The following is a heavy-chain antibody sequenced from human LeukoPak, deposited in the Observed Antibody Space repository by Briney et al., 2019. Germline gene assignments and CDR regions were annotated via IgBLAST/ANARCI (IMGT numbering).Heavy chain of an antibody. J-gene: IGHJ4*02. V-gene: IGHV3-53*01. CDR1: GFPVRSNY. CDR2: IYNDGST. D-gene: IGHD5-12*01. CDR3: ARESGYAVGDF. Sequence: GGSLRLSCAASGFPVRSNYMSWFRQAPGKGLGWASVIYNDGSTYYADSVKGRFIISKDTSKNTLYLQMNNLRADDTAVYYCARESGYAVGDFWGQGALVTVSS.